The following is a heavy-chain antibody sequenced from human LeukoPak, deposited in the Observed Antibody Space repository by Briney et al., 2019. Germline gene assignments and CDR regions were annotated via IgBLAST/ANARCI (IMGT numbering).Heavy chain of an antibody. D-gene: IGHD6-13*01. CDR1: GYTFTSYD. J-gene: IGHJ1*01. Sequence: ASVKVSCKASGYTFTSYDINWVRQATGQGLEWMGWMNPNSGNTDYAQKFQGRVTMTTDTSTSTAYMELRSLRSDDTAVYYCARDFRGGIAAAGTGYFQHWGQGTLVTVSS. CDR3: ARDFRGGIAAAGTGYFQH. V-gene: IGHV1-8*01. CDR2: MNPNSGNT.